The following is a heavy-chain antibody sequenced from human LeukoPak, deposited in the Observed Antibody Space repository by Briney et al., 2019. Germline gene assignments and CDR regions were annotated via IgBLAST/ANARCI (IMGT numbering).Heavy chain of an antibody. V-gene: IGHV3-7*01. D-gene: IGHD3-16*01. Sequence: PGRSLRLSCAASGFTFSSYGMHWVRQAPGKGLEWVANIKPDGSEKYYVDAVKGRLTISRDNAKNSVYLQMKSLRAEDTAVYYCARDKFGGTDYWGQGTLVTVSS. CDR3: ARDKFGGTDY. CDR2: IKPDGSEK. CDR1: GFTFSSYG. J-gene: IGHJ4*02.